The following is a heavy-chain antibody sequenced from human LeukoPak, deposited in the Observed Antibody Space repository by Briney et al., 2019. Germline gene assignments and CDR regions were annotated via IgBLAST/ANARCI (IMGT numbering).Heavy chain of an antibody. D-gene: IGHD6-19*01. CDR3: ASTGELAVAGQILNWFDP. CDR1: GFTFSSYA. CDR2: ISGSGGST. J-gene: IGHJ5*02. V-gene: IGHV3-23*01. Sequence: PGGSLRLSCAASGFTFSSYAMSWVRQAPGKGLEWVSAISGSGGSTYYADSVKGRFTISRDNAKNSLYLQMNSPRAEDTAVYYCASTGELAVAGQILNWFDPWGQGTLVTVSS.